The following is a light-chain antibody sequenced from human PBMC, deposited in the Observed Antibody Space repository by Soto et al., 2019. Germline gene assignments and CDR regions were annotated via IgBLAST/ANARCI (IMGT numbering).Light chain of an antibody. CDR2: DAS. V-gene: IGKV1-5*01. Sequence: IRMTKSPSTLSGSVGYRVTITCRASHSIISWLAWYQQKPGKAPKLLIYDASSLESGVPSRFSGSGSGTEFTLTISSLQHEDFATYYCQQYNSYSWTFGQGTNVDIK. CDR1: HSIISW. CDR3: QQYNSYSWT. J-gene: IGKJ1*01.